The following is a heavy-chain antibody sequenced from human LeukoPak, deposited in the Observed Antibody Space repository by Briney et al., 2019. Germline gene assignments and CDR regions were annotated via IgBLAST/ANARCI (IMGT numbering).Heavy chain of an antibody. V-gene: IGHV1-24*01. J-gene: IGHJ6*03. CDR3: ARIAGTRATMVRNDYYYMDV. CDR1: GYTLTELS. Sequence: ASVKVSCKVSGYTLTELSMHWVRQAPGKGLEWMGGFDPEDGETIYAQKFQGRVTMTEDTSTDTAYMELSSLRSEDTAVYYCARIAGTRATMVRNDYYYMDVWGKGTTVTVSS. D-gene: IGHD3-10*01. CDR2: FDPEDGET.